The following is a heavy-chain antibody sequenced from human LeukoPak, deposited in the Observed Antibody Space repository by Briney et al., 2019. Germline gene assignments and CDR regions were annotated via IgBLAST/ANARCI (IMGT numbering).Heavy chain of an antibody. Sequence: PSETLSLTCAVYGGSFSGYYWSWIRQPPGKGLEWIGEINHSGSTNYNPSLKSRVTISVDTSKNQFSLKLSSVTAADTAVYYCARSSEAARLGPYYYYGMDVWGQGTTVTVSS. CDR1: GGSFSGYY. CDR2: INHSGST. J-gene: IGHJ6*02. V-gene: IGHV4-34*01. D-gene: IGHD6-6*01. CDR3: ARSSEAARLGPYYYYGMDV.